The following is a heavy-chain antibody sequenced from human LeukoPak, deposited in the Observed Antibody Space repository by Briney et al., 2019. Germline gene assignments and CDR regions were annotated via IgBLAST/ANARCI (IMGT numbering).Heavy chain of an antibody. J-gene: IGHJ4*01. CDR1: GFTFSSYW. V-gene: IGHV3-7*01. CDR2: IKYDGSEK. D-gene: IGHD6-13*01. Sequence: GGSLRLSCAASGFTFSSYWMSWVRRAPGKGLEWVASIKYDGSEKSYVDSVKGRFTISRDNAKNSLYLQMSSLRAEDTAVYDCARDGREAGLCFDLWGQGTLVTVSS. CDR3: ARDGREAGLCFDL.